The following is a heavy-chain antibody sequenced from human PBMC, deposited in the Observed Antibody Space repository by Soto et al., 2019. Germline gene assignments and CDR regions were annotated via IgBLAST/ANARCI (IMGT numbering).Heavy chain of an antibody. J-gene: IGHJ5*02. V-gene: IGHV3-30*18. CDR3: AKGSTSHPNWFDP. Sequence: PGGSLRLSCAASGFTFSSYGMHWVRQAPGKGLEWVAVISYDGSNKYYADSVKGRFTFSRDNSKNTLYLQMNSLRAEDTAVYYCAKGSTSHPNWFDPWGQGTLVTVSS. CDR2: ISYDGSNK. CDR1: GFTFSSYG. D-gene: IGHD2-2*01.